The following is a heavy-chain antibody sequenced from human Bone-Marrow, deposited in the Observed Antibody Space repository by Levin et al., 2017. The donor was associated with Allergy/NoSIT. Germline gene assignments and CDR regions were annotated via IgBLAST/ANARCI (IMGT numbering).Heavy chain of an antibody. CDR3: AKDLRPRTTVLSAVFDS. J-gene: IGHJ4*02. V-gene: IGHV3-9*01. Sequence: SLKISCAASGFTFDRYALHWVRQTPGKGLEWVSGISWDSGSIDYADSAKGRFTISRDNAKNSLYLQMNSLRTEDTALYYCAKDLRPRTTVLSAVFDSWGQGTLVTVSS. CDR1: GFTFDRYA. D-gene: IGHD4-17*01. CDR2: ISWDSGSI.